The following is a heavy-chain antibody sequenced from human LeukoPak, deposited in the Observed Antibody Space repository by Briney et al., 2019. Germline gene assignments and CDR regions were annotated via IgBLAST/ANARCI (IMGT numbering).Heavy chain of an antibody. CDR1: GGSFSGYY. V-gene: IGHV4-34*01. D-gene: IGHD3-10*01. CDR2: INHSGST. Sequence: SETLSLTCAVYGGSFSGYYWSWIRQPPGKGLEWIGEINHSGSTNYNPSLKSRVTISVDTSKNQFSLKLSSVTAADTAVYYCATLQTYYGSGGYWGQGTLVTVSS. CDR3: ATLQTYYGSGGY. J-gene: IGHJ4*02.